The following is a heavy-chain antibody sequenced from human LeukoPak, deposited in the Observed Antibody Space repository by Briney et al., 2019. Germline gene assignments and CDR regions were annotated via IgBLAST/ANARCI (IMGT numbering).Heavy chain of an antibody. CDR1: GFTFDDYA. V-gene: IGHV3-9*01. J-gene: IGHJ4*02. Sequence: GGPLRLSCAASGFTFDDYAMHWVRQAPGKGLEWVSCINWNSGSIAYADSVKGRFTVSRDNAKNSLHLQMNSLRVEDTALYYCAKDSGYSYEQFDYWGQGTLVTVSS. CDR2: INWNSGSI. D-gene: IGHD5-18*01. CDR3: AKDSGYSYEQFDY.